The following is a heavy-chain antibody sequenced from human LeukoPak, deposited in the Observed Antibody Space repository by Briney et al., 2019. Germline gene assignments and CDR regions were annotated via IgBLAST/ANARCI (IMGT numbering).Heavy chain of an antibody. V-gene: IGHV4-59*08. CDR1: GGSISSYY. CDR3: ARALAVADPTGAFDI. Sequence: NSSETLSLTCTVSGGSISSYYWSWIRQPPGKGLEWIGYIYYSGSTNYNPSLKSRVTISVDTSKNQFSLKLSSVTAADTAVYYCARALAVADPTGAFDIWGQGTVVTVSS. CDR2: IYYSGST. D-gene: IGHD6-19*01. J-gene: IGHJ3*02.